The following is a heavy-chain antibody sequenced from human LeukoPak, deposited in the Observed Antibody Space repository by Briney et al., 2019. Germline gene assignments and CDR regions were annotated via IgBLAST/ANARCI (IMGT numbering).Heavy chain of an antibody. CDR3: AREDHSNYNY. CDR1: GFPFSSYW. Sequence: GGSLRLSCAASGFPFSSYWMSWVREAPGKGLEWVANIKQDGGEKFYMDSVKGRFTISRDNAKNTLYLQMNSLRAEDTAVYYCAREDHSNYNYLGQGTLVTVSS. V-gene: IGHV3-7*01. CDR2: IKQDGGEK. D-gene: IGHD4-11*01. J-gene: IGHJ4*02.